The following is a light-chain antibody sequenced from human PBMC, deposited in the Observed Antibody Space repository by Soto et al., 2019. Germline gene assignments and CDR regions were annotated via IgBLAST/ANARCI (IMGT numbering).Light chain of an antibody. Sequence: EIVLTQSPGTLSLFPGERATLSCRARRTISSSYLAWYQQKPGQAPRLLIYGASSRATGIPDRFSGAGSATDFTLTISRLEPEDFAVYYCHQYGSAPAWTCGPGTKVEIK. J-gene: IGKJ1*01. CDR2: GAS. CDR3: HQYGSAPAWT. CDR1: RTISSSY. V-gene: IGKV3-20*01.